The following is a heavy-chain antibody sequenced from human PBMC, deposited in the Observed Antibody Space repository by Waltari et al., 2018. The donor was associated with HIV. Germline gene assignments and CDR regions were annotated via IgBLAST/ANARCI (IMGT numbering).Heavy chain of an antibody. CDR2: MYHSGST. D-gene: IGHD2-15*01. V-gene: IGHV4-4*02. Sequence: QVQLQESGPGLVKPSETLSLTCAVSGGSITTYNWWTGGRQPPGKGLEWIGEMYHSGSTNYNSSLKSRVTISIDKSKNQFSLNLRSVTAADTAVYYCARVVSGDSGSSWFDPWGQGTLVTVSS. CDR1: GGSITTYNW. CDR3: ARVVSGDSGSSWFDP. J-gene: IGHJ5*02.